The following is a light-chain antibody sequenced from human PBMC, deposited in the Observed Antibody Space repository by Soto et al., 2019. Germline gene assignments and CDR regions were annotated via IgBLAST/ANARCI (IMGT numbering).Light chain of an antibody. V-gene: IGKV3-11*01. CDR2: DAS. CDR1: QSVSSC. J-gene: IGKJ4*01. Sequence: DIVLTQSPATLSLSPGDRATLSCRASQSVSSCLAWYQQKPGQAPRLLIYDASNRATGIPARFSGSGSGTDFTLTISSLEPEDFADYYCQQRSNWLLTFGGGTKVEIK. CDR3: QQRSNWLLT.